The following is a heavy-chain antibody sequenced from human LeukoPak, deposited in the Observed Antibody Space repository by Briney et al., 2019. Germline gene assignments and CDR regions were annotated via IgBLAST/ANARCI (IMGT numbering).Heavy chain of an antibody. J-gene: IGHJ4*02. CDR3: ARDRDAGHFDY. Sequence: PGGSLRLSCAASGFTFSDYYMSWVRQAPGKGLEWVSVISGSGGSISYADSVKGRFTISRDNSKNTLYLQMNSLRAEDTAVYYCARDRDAGHFDYWGQGTLVTVSS. CDR1: GFTFSDYY. V-gene: IGHV3-23*01. D-gene: IGHD3-10*01. CDR2: ISGSGGSI.